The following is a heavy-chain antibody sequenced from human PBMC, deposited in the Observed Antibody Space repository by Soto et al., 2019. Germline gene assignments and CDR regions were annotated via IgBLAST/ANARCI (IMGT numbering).Heavy chain of an antibody. Sequence: EVQLVESGGGVVQPGGSLRLPCAASGFTFSSYSMNWVRQAPGKGLEWVSYISSSSSTIYYADSVKGRFTISRDNAKNSLSLQMNILRAEDTAVYYCAAEATILNWFDPWGQGTLVTVSS. CDR1: GFTFSSYS. D-gene: IGHD5-12*01. J-gene: IGHJ5*02. CDR3: AAEATILNWFDP. CDR2: ISSSSSTI. V-gene: IGHV3-48*01.